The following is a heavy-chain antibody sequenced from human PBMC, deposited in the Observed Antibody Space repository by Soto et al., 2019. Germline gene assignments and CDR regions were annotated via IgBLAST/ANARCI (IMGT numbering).Heavy chain of an antibody. CDR2: INQDGGER. V-gene: IGHV3-7*01. CDR3: AREGIGEFGF. Sequence: EVELVESGGGLVQPGGSLRLSCAASGFTFNSFWMTWVRQAPGKGLECVAHINQDGGERYYVDSVKGRFTISRDNAKNSLYLQMNGLRGEETAVYYCAREGIGEFGFWGQGTLVTVSS. D-gene: IGHD3-10*01. J-gene: IGHJ4*02. CDR1: GFTFNSFW.